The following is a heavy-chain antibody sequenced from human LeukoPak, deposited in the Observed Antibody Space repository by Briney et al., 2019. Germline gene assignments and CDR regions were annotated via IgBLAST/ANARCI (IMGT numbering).Heavy chain of an antibody. V-gene: IGHV4-31*03. J-gene: IGHJ4*02. D-gene: IGHD3-22*01. CDR2: IYYSGST. CDR3: ASDYYDSSGYTYYSDY. Sequence: PSQTLSLTCTVSGGSISSGGYYWSWLRQHPGKGLEWIGYIYYSGSTYYNPSLKRRVTISVDTSKNQFSLKLSSVTAADTAVYYCASDYYDSSGYTYYSDYWGQGTLVTVSS. CDR1: GGSISSGGYY.